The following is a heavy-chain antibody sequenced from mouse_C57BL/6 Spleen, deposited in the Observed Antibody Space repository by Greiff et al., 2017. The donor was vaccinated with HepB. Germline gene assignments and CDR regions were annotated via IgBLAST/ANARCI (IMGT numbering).Heavy chain of an antibody. CDR2: IHPNSGST. CDR1: GYTFTSYW. J-gene: IGHJ4*01. V-gene: IGHV1-64*01. Sequence: QVQLQQPGAELVKPGASVKLSCKASGYTFTSYWMHWVKQRPGQGLEWIGMIHPNSGSTNYNEKFKSKATLTVDKSSSTAYMQLSSLTSEDSAVYYCARERDGYLNYAMDYWGQGTSVTVSS. CDR3: ARERDGYLNYAMDY. D-gene: IGHD2-3*01.